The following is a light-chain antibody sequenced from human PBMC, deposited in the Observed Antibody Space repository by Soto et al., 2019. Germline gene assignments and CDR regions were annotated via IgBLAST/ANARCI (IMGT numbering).Light chain of an antibody. J-gene: IGKJ1*01. CDR1: QSVSSN. Sequence: EIVMTQSRATMSVLPGERATLSCRASQSVSSNLAWYQHKPGQAHMLLTYGASTRATGIPARFSGSGSGTEFTLTISSLQPEDFAVHYCQQYYNWPRTFGQGTKVDI. CDR2: GAS. V-gene: IGKV3-15*01. CDR3: QQYYNWPRT.